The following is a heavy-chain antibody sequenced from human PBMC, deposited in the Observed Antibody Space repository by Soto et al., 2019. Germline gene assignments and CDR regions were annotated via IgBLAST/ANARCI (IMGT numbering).Heavy chain of an antibody. Sequence: ASVKVSCKASGYTFTGYYMHWVRQAPGQGLEWMGWINPNSGGTNYAQKFQGWVTMTRDTSISTAYMELSRLRSDDTAVYYCARAQNYDILTGLDIWGQGTMVTVSS. J-gene: IGHJ3*02. CDR1: GYTFTGYY. CDR2: INPNSGGT. CDR3: ARAQNYDILTGLDI. V-gene: IGHV1-2*04. D-gene: IGHD3-9*01.